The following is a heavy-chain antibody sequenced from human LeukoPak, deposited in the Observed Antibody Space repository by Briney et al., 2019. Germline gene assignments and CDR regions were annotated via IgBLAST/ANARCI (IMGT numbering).Heavy chain of an antibody. Sequence: PSETLSLTCTVSGGSISSYYWSWIRQPPGRGLEWIGYISNSGITGYNPPLKSRVTISVDKSENQFSLELRFVTAADTAVYYCGTADMNHRERYSMDVWGQGTTVTVSS. D-gene: IGHD3-9*01. CDR1: GGSISSYY. V-gene: IGHV4-59*08. CDR3: GTADMNHRERYSMDV. J-gene: IGHJ6*02. CDR2: ISNSGIT.